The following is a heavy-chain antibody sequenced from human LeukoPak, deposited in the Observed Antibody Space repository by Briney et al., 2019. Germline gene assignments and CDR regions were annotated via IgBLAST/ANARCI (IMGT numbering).Heavy chain of an antibody. J-gene: IGHJ4*02. Sequence: PSETLPLTCTVSGGSISSSSYYWGWIRQPPGKGLEWIGSIYYSGSTYYNPSLKSRVTISVDTSKNQFSLKLSSVTAADTAVYYCARFRYYYDSSGFFDYWGQGTLVTVFS. D-gene: IGHD3-22*01. V-gene: IGHV4-39*07. CDR3: ARFRYYYDSSGFFDY. CDR1: GGSISSSSYY. CDR2: IYYSGST.